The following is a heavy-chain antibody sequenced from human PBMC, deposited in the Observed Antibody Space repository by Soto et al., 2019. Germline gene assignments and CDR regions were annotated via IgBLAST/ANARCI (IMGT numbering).Heavy chain of an antibody. CDR3: AKEFSPGYSSSWYGGAFDI. V-gene: IGHV3-23*01. Sequence: GGSLRLSCAASGFTFSSYAMSWVRQAPGKGLEWVSAISGSGGSTYYADSVKGRFTISRDNSKNTLYLQMNSLRAEDTAVYYCAKEFSPGYSSSWYGGAFDIWGQGTMVTVS. J-gene: IGHJ3*02. CDR2: ISGSGGST. CDR1: GFTFSSYA. D-gene: IGHD6-13*01.